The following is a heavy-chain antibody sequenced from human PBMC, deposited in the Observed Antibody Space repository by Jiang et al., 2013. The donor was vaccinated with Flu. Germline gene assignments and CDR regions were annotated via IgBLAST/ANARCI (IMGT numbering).Heavy chain of an antibody. CDR3: AREDSFSSGWSRPGDAFDI. CDR2: TYYRSKWYN. J-gene: IGHJ3*02. D-gene: IGHD6-19*01. CDR1: GDSVSSNSAA. V-gene: IGHV6-1*01. Sequence: SQTLSLTCAISGDSVSSNSAAWNWIRQSPSRGLEWLGRTYYRSKWYNDYAVSVKSRITINPDTSKNQFSLQLNSVTPEDTAVYYCAREDSFSSGWSRPGDAFDIWGQGTMVTVSS.